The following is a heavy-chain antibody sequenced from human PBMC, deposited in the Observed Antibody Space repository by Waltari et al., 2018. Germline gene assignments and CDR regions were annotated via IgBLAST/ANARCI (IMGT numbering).Heavy chain of an antibody. J-gene: IGHJ4*02. CDR1: GFAVNNYY. CDR2: IDDSENL. D-gene: IGHD5-18*01. V-gene: IGHV3-53*01. Sequence: EVQLMESGGRLIHPGGSLRLSCSASGFAVNNYYMTWFRQPPGKGLEWVSIIDDSENLYYTTSVKGRCAISRDNSKNKVHLQMDRLTDEDTALYFCARVNRLQGYSFGYFFDLWGQGTHVTVSS. CDR3: ARVNRLQGYSFGYFFDL.